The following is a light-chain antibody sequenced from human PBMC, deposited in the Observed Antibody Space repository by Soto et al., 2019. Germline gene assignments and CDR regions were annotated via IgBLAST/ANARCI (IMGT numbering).Light chain of an antibody. V-gene: IGLV4-69*01. CDR3: QTWGTGINWV. CDR1: SGHSSYA. Sequence: QSVLTQSPSASASLGASVKLTCTLSSGHSSYAIAWHQQQPEKGPRYLMKLNSDGSHSKGDGIPDRFSGSSSGAERYLTISSLRSEDEADYYCQTWGTGINWVFGGGTKLTVL. CDR2: LNSDGSH. J-gene: IGLJ3*02.